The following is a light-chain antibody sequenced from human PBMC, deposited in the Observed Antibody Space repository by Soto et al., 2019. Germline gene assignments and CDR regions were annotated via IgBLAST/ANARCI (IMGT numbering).Light chain of an antibody. CDR3: SSYTNTASPVL. V-gene: IGLV2-14*03. Sequence: QSALTQPASVSGSPGQSITLSCTGTSSDVGGYNYVSWYQQHPGEAPKLMIYEVSNRPSGVSNRFSGSKSGNTASLTISGLQAEDEADYYCSSYTNTASPVLFGGGTKVTVL. J-gene: IGLJ2*01. CDR2: EVS. CDR1: SSDVGGYNY.